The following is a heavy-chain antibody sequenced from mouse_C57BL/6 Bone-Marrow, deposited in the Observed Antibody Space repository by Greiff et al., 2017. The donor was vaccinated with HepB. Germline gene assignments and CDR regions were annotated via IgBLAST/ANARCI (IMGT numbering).Heavy chain of an antibody. J-gene: IGHJ3*01. Sequence: EVQVVESGPGLVKPSQSLSLTCSVTGYSITSGYYWNWIRQFPGNKLEWMGYISYDGSNNYNPSLKNRISITRDTSKNQFFLKLNSVTTEDTATYYCARAGYDGPWFAYWGQGTLVTVSA. V-gene: IGHV3-6*01. CDR3: ARAGYDGPWFAY. CDR2: ISYDGSN. D-gene: IGHD2-2*01. CDR1: GYSITSGYY.